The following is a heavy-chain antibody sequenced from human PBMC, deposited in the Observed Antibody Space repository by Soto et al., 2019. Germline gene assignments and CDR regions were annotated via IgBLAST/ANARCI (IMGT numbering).Heavy chain of an antibody. CDR2: ISYDGGDK. CDR3: ARAYSLAVVAPGY. CDR1: GFTFSSYA. Sequence: QVQLVESGGGVVQPGRSLRLSCAASGFTFSSYAMHWVRQTPGKGLEWVAVISYDGGDKYYADSVKGRFTISRDNSKNTLYLQMNSLTGEDTSVYYCARAYSLAVVAPGYWGQGILVTVSS. D-gene: IGHD3-22*01. V-gene: IGHV3-30-3*01. J-gene: IGHJ4*02.